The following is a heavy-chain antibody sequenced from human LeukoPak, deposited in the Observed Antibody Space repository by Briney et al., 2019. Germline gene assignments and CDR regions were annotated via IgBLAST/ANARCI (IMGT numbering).Heavy chain of an antibody. CDR2: IRSDGSTT. D-gene: IGHD5-24*01. CDR3: ARGLLEMSTIILGY. V-gene: IGHV3-74*01. J-gene: IGHJ4*02. Sequence: GGSLRLSCAASGFTFSNYWMHWVRQTPGKGLVWVSRIRSDGSTTTYADSVRGRFTISRDNAKNTLFLQMNSLRVEDTAVYYCARGLLEMSTIILGYWGQGTLVTVSS. CDR1: GFTFSNYW.